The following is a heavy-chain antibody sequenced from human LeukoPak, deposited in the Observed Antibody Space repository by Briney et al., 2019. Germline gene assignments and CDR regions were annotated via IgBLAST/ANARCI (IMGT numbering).Heavy chain of an antibody. J-gene: IGHJ3*01. V-gene: IGHV3-48*02. Sequence: RGSLRLSRAVSGGALSSDSMNWVRRSPGKGVEWIAHSSFHNGDVKHAASVKGRFTISRDDTKNSLYLQLESLRDEDTGVYYCASGRDYAFDVWGQGTLVTVSS. CDR2: SSFHNGDV. CDR3: ASGRDYAFDV. CDR1: GGALSSDS. D-gene: IGHD3-10*01.